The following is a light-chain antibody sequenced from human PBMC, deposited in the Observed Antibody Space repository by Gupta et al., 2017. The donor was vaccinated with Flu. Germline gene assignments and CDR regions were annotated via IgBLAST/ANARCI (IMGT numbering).Light chain of an antibody. Sequence: DIQSTSSASFPSASVGDRVINTCRASQGVSSYFAWYQQKPGKAPNLLIYAASSWQHGVPLRFSGSGSGTEFTLTISSLQPEDLAAYYCQQLYTYPLTFGGGTKVESK. J-gene: IGKJ4*01. V-gene: IGKV1-9*01. CDR2: AAS. CDR3: QQLYTYPLT. CDR1: QGVSSY.